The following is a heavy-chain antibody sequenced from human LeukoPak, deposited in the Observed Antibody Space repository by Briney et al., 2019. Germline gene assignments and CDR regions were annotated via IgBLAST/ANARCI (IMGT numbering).Heavy chain of an antibody. Sequence: GGSLRPSCAASGFTFSSYAMHWVRQAPGKGLEWVAVISYDGSNKYYADSVKGRFTISRDNSKNTLYLQMNSLRAEDTAVYYCAQNIEWGQGTLVTVSS. J-gene: IGHJ4*02. CDR3: AQNIE. CDR1: GFTFSSYA. V-gene: IGHV3-30-3*01. CDR2: ISYDGSNK. D-gene: IGHD1/OR15-1a*01.